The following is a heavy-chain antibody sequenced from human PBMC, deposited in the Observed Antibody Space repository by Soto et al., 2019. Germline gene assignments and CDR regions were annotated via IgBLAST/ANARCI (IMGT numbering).Heavy chain of an antibody. V-gene: IGHV4-4*07. CDR3: VRDGTKTLRDWFDP. CDR2: IYATGTT. J-gene: IGHJ5*02. CDR1: GASISGFY. Sequence: QVQLQESGPGLVKPSETLSLTCTVSGASISGFYWSWIRKSAGKGLEWIGRIYATGTTDYNPSLKSRVMMSVDTSKKQVSLKLRSVTAADTAVYYCVRDGTKTLRDWFDPWGQGSSVTVSS. D-gene: IGHD1-1*01.